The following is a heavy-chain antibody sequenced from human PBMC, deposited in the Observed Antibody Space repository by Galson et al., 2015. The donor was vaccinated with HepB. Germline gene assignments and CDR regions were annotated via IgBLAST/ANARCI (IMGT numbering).Heavy chain of an antibody. V-gene: IGHV3-21*01. CDR2: VSSLSSYT. CDR3: ARAWDYQGLDWFDP. Sequence: SLRLSCAGSGFTFRNSAMHWVRQAPGQGLEWVSYVSSLSSYTYYAHSWKGRFTLYRDNAKNSLYLQMDTLTAEDTAVYYCARAWDYQGLDWFDPWGKGSLVSVSS. D-gene: IGHD4/OR15-4a*01. CDR1: GFTFRNSA. J-gene: IGHJ5*02.